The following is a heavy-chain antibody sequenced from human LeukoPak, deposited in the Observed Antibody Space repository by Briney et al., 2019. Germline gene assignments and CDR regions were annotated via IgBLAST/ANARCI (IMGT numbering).Heavy chain of an antibody. Sequence: GGSLRLSCAASGFTFSSYEMNWVRQAPGKGLEWVSYISSSSSSIYYADSVKGRFTISRDNAKNSLYLQMNSLRAVDTAVYYCARIGATYFNDRTTDYWGQGTLVTVS. V-gene: IGHV3-48*03. CDR1: GFTFSSYE. D-gene: IGHD1/OR15-1a*01. CDR2: ISSSSSSI. J-gene: IGHJ4*02. CDR3: ARIGATYFNDRTTDY.